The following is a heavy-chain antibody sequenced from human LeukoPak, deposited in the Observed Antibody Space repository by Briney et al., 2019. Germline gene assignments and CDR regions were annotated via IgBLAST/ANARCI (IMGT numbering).Heavy chain of an antibody. CDR3: ARASGYDLFDY. Sequence: GASVKVSCKASGYTFTSYYMHWVRQAPGQGLEWMGIINPSGGSTNYAQKFQGRVTITTDESTSTAYMELSSLRSEDTAVYYCARASGYDLFDYWGQGTLVTVSS. CDR1: GYTFTSYY. D-gene: IGHD5-12*01. V-gene: IGHV1-46*01. J-gene: IGHJ4*02. CDR2: INPSGGST.